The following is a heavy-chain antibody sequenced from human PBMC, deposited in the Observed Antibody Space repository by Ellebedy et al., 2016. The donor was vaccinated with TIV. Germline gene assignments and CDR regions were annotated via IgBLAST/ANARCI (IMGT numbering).Heavy chain of an antibody. CDR3: ARGDSDGNFY. CDR2: VSSDGTAT. D-gene: IGHD5-18*01. CDR1: GFTLSSYW. J-gene: IGHJ4*02. V-gene: IGHV3-74*01. Sequence: GESLKISCAASGFTLSSYWMHWVRQAPGKGLVWVSRVSSDGTATTYAHSVRGRFTISRDNAKSTLSLQMDSLRAEDTAVYYWARGDSDGNFYWGQGTLVTVSS.